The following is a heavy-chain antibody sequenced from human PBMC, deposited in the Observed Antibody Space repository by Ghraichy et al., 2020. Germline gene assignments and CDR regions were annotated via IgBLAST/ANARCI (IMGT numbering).Heavy chain of an antibody. CDR2: IYYSGST. J-gene: IGHJ3*02. CDR3: ARADIVVVPASPDAFDI. CDR1: GGSISSYY. D-gene: IGHD2-2*01. V-gene: IGHV4-59*01. Sequence: SETLSLTCTVSGGSISSYYWSWIRQTPGKGLEWIGYIYYSGSTNYNPSLKSRVTISVDTSKNKFSLKLSSVTAADTAVYYCARADIVVVPASPDAFDIWVQGILVTVSS.